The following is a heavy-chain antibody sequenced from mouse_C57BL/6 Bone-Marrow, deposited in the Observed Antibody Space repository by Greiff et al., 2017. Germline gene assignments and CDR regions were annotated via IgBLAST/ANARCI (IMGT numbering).Heavy chain of an antibody. V-gene: IGHV2-2*01. CDR1: GFSLTSYG. CDR3: GVGGAMDY. Sequence: VQRVESGPGLVQPSQSLSITCTVSGFSLTSYGVHWVRQSPGKGLEWLGVIWSGGSTDYNAAFISRLSISKDNSKSQVFFKMNSLQADDTAIYYWGVGGAMDYWGQGTSVTVSS. J-gene: IGHJ4*01. CDR2: IWSGGST.